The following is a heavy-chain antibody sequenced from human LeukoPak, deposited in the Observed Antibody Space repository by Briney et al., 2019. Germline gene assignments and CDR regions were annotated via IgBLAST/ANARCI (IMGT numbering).Heavy chain of an antibody. D-gene: IGHD3-3*01. CDR3: ARVGYDFWSGYCDY. CDR1: GGSFSGYY. V-gene: IGHV4-34*01. CDR2: INHSGST. Sequence: PSETLSLTCAVYGGSFSGYYWSWIRQPPGKGLEWIGEINHSGSTNYNPSLKSRVTISVDTSKNQFSLKLSSVTAADTAVYYCARVGYDFWSGYCDYWDQGTLVTVSS. J-gene: IGHJ4*02.